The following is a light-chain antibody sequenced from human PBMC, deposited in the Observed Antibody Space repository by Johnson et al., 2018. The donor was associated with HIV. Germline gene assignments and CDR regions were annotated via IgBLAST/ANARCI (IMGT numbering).Light chain of an antibody. CDR1: SSNIGNNY. J-gene: IGLJ1*01. Sequence: QSVLTQPPSVSAAPGQKVTISCSGSSSNIGNNYVSWYQQLPGTAPKLLIYDNNKRPSGIPDRFSGSKSGTSATLVLTGLQTGDEADYYCGTWDSSLSAGVFGTGTKVTVL. CDR3: GTWDSSLSAGV. CDR2: DNN. V-gene: IGLV1-51*01.